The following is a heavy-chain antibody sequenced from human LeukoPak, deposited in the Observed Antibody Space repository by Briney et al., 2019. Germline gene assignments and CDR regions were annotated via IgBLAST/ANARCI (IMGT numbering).Heavy chain of an antibody. Sequence: GGSLRLSCAASGFTFSDYYMSWIRQAPGKGLEWVSYISSSGSTIYYADSVKGRFTISRDNAKNSLYLQMNSLRAEDTAVYYCAKVVRFGELFLPDAFDIWGQGTMVTVSS. D-gene: IGHD3-10*01. CDR2: ISSSGSTI. J-gene: IGHJ3*02. V-gene: IGHV3-11*01. CDR1: GFTFSDYY. CDR3: AKVVRFGELFLPDAFDI.